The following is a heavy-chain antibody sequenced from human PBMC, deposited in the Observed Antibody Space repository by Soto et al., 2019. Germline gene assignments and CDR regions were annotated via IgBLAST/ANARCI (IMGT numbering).Heavy chain of an antibody. CDR1: GGSISSGDYY. D-gene: IGHD6-13*01. J-gene: IGHJ5*02. CDR2: IYYSGST. CDR3: AREARIASCFGYGETFAP. Sequence: QVQLQESGPGLVKPSQTLSLTCTVSGGSISSGDYYWSWIRQPPGKGLEWIGYIYYSGSTYYNPSLQSRVTISVDSSKTSCSLKRSSVTAADMAVYYCAREARIASCFGYGETFAPWGQGTLVTVS. V-gene: IGHV4-30-4*01.